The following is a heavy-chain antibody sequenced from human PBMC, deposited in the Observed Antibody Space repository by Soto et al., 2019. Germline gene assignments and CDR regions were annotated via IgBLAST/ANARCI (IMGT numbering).Heavy chain of an antibody. Sequence: QVQLVESGGGVVQSGRSLRLSCAASGFTFSSYGMHWVRQAPGKGLEWVAVIWYDGSNKYYADSVKGRFTISRDNSKNTLYLQMNSLRAEDTAVYYCARDTTRAMLRIYYGMDVWGQGTTVTVSS. V-gene: IGHV3-33*01. CDR1: GFTFSSYG. J-gene: IGHJ6*02. D-gene: IGHD3-10*01. CDR2: IWYDGSNK. CDR3: ARDTTRAMLRIYYGMDV.